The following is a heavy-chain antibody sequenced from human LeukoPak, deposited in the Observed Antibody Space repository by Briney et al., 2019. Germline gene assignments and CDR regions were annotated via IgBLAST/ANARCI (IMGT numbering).Heavy chain of an antibody. Sequence: PGGSLRLSCVGSGFTSIAYALTWARQAPGKGLEWVSGISGGGVTTYYADSVKGRFTISRDNSKNTLYLQMNSLRAEDTAVYYCAKALSDYYDSSWGAFDIWGQGTMVTVSS. CDR1: GFTSIAYA. D-gene: IGHD3-22*01. CDR2: ISGGGVTT. CDR3: AKALSDYYDSSWGAFDI. J-gene: IGHJ3*02. V-gene: IGHV3-23*01.